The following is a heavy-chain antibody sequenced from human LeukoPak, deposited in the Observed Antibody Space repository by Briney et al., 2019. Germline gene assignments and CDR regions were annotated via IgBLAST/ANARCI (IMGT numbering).Heavy chain of an antibody. V-gene: IGHV3-23*01. CDR3: VRGGGSDGWGAFDI. CDR1: EFTFSNYV. D-gene: IGHD5-24*01. CDR2: IRQSGDIT. J-gene: IGHJ3*02. Sequence: GGSLRLSCAASEFTFSNYVMNWVRQAPGKGLEWVSSIRQSGDITYYADSVKGRFTISRDNSKNILSLQMNSLSREDTAIYYCVRGGGSDGWGAFDIWGQGTVVTVSS.